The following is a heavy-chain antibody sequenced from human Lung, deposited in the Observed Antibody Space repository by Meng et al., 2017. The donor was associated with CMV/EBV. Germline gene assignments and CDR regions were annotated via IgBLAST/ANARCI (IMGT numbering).Heavy chain of an antibody. V-gene: IGHV1-2*02. CDR2: IHPNSGDT. Sequence: SVXVSXXASGYAFTGYYIHWLRQAPGQGLEWVGCIHPNSGDTHYAQKLQGRVTLTKYTSITTAYMELSRLRSDDTAVYYCARGLAGAGASHFDDWGQGTXVTVSS. CDR1: GYAFTGYY. J-gene: IGHJ4*02. D-gene: IGHD4/OR15-4a*01. CDR3: ARGLAGAGASHFDD.